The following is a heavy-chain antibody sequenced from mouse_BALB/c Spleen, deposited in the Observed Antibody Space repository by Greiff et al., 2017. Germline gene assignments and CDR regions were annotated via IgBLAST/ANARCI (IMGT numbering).Heavy chain of an antibody. CDR2: ILPGSGST. V-gene: IGHV1-9*01. Sequence: VQLQQSGAELMKPGASVKISCKATGYTFSSYWIEWVKQRPGHGLEWIGEILPGSGSTNYNEKFKGKATFTADTSSNTAYMQLSSLTSEDSAVYYCARSGLRWYFDVWGAGTTVTVSS. CDR3: ARSGLRWYFDV. J-gene: IGHJ1*01. D-gene: IGHD1-1*01. CDR1: GYTFSSYW.